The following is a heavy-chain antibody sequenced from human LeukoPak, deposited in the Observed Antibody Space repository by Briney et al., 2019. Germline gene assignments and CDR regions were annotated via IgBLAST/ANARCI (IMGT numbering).Heavy chain of an antibody. D-gene: IGHD1-26*01. CDR2: MNPNSGNT. CDR1: GYTFTSYD. V-gene: IGHV1-8*03. Sequence: ASVKLSCKASGYTFTSYDINWVRQATGQGLEWMGWMNPNSGNTGYAQKFQGRVTITRNTSRSTAYMELSSLRSEDTAVYYCARGLVGATYYYYYYMDVWGKGTTVTVSS. J-gene: IGHJ6*03. CDR3: ARGLVGATYYYYYYMDV.